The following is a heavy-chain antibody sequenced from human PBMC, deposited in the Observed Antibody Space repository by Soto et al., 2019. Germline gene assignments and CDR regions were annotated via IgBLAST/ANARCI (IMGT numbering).Heavy chain of an antibody. CDR3: ARTPVSQVRRWYFEY. CDR1: GASVSSDFYY. V-gene: IGHV4-39*01. Sequence: NPSETLSLTCTVSGASVSSDFYYWGWIRRPPGKGLEWIANIYYSGDTYYNPSLKSRVTISVDTSKNQFSLKLSSVTAADTSVYYCARTPVSQVRRWYFEYWGQGTLVTVSS. D-gene: IGHD2-15*01. J-gene: IGHJ4*02. CDR2: IYYSGDT.